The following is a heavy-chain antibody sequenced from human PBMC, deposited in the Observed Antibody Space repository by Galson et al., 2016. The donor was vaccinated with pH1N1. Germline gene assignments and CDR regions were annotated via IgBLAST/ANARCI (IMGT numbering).Heavy chain of an antibody. CDR1: GDSISSSSYY. V-gene: IGHV4-39*07. CDR2: MYYSGSS. D-gene: IGHD6-19*01. CDR3: ARTHYSSDPYYYYYMDV. J-gene: IGHJ6*03. Sequence: ETLSLTCIVSGDSISSSSYYWGWIRQPPGKGLEWIGSMYYSGSSYYNPSLKSRVTISVDTSKNQFSLKLSSVTAADTAVYYCARTHYSSDPYYYYYMDVWGKGTTVTVSS.